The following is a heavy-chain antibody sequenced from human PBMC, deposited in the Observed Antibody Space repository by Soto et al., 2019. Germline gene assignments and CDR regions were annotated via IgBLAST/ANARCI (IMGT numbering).Heavy chain of an antibody. Sequence: GGSLRLSCAASGFTFSSHAMSWVRQAPGKGLEWVSAISGSGGSTYYADSVKGRFTISRDNSKNTLYLQMNSLRAEDTAVYYCAKMIGRGIAAAGPLDYWGQGTLVTVSS. CDR1: GFTFSSHA. V-gene: IGHV3-23*01. J-gene: IGHJ4*02. CDR2: ISGSGGST. D-gene: IGHD6-13*01. CDR3: AKMIGRGIAAAGPLDY.